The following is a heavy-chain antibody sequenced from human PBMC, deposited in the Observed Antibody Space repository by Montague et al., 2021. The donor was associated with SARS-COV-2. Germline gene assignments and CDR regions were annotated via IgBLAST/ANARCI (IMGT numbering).Heavy chain of an antibody. D-gene: IGHD3-22*01. J-gene: IGHJ4*02. CDR1: GFTFSSYA. V-gene: IGHV3-23*01. Sequence: SLRLSCAASGFTFSSYAMSWVRQAPGKGLEWVSAISGSGGSTYYADSVKGWFTISRDNSKNTLYLQMNSLRAEDTAVYYCRVGSYYDSISDYWGQGTLVTVSS. CDR2: ISGSGGST. CDR3: RVGSYYDSISDY.